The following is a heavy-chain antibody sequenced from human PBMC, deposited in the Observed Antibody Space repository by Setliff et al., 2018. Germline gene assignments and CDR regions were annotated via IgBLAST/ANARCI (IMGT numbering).Heavy chain of an antibody. CDR3: ARGVGAMGDY. D-gene: IGHD1-26*01. CDR1: GFTFDVYD. V-gene: IGHV3-23*01. Sequence: GGSLRLSCAASGFTFDVYDLNWVRQAPGKGLEWVSTVNEIGRTTYYPNTVQGQFTISRDNSKNTLSLQMNSLRAEDTAVYYRARGVGAMGDYWGQGTLVTVSS. J-gene: IGHJ4*02. CDR2: VNEIGRTT.